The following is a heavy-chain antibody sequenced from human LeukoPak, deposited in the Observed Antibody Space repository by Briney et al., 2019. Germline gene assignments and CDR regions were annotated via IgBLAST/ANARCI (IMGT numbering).Heavy chain of an antibody. J-gene: IGHJ4*02. D-gene: IGHD3-16*01. Sequence: SETLSLTCTVSGGSISSSSYYWGWIRQPPGKGPEWIGSIYYSGSTYYNPSLKSRVTISVDTSKNQFSLKLSSVTAADTAVYYCAKKRPLYSTLDYGGRGTLVPVPS. V-gene: IGHV4-39*01. CDR2: IYYSGST. CDR1: GGSISSSSYY. CDR3: AKKRPLYSTLDY.